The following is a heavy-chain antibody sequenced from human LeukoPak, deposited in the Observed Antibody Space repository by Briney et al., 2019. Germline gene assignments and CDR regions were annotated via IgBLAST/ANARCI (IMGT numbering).Heavy chain of an antibody. CDR3: ARGPQDCSSTSCYAGDFGY. D-gene: IGHD2-2*01. CDR1: GGSFSGYY. V-gene: IGHV4-34*01. Sequence: SETLPLTCAVYGGSFSGYYWSWIRQPPGKGLEWIGEINHSGSTNYNPSLKSRVTISVDTSKNQFSLKLSSVTAADTAVYYCARGPQDCSSTSCYAGDFGYWGQGTLVTVSS. J-gene: IGHJ4*02. CDR2: INHSGST.